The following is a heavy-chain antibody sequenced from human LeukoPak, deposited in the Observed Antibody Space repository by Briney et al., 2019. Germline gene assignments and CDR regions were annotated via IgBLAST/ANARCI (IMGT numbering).Heavy chain of an antibody. Sequence: ASVKVSCKASGYTFTGYYMHWVRRAPGQGLEWMGRINPNSGGTNYAQKFQGRVTMTRNTSISTAYMELSRLRSDDTAVYYCAMYSSGRYYFDYWGQGTLVTVSS. J-gene: IGHJ4*02. V-gene: IGHV1-2*06. CDR3: AMYSSGRYYFDY. CDR1: GYTFTGYY. CDR2: INPNSGGT. D-gene: IGHD6-19*01.